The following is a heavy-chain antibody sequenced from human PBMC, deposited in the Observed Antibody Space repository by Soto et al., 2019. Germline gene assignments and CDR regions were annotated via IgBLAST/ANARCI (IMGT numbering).Heavy chain of an antibody. Sequence: PSETLSLTCTVSGGSISSGGYYWSWIRQHPGKGLEWIGYIYYSGSTYYNLSLKSRVTISVDTSKNQFSLKLSSVTAADTAVYYCARVGIYYDFWSCRFDYWGQGTLVTVSS. CDR1: GGSISSGGYY. CDR3: ARVGIYYDFWSCRFDY. J-gene: IGHJ4*02. D-gene: IGHD3-3*01. V-gene: IGHV4-31*03. CDR2: IYYSGST.